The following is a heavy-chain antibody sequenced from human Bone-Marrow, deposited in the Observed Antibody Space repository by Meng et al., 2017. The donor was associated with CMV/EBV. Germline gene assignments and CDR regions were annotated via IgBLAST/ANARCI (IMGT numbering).Heavy chain of an antibody. CDR1: GFTFSSYW. D-gene: IGHD4-17*01. V-gene: IGHV3-23*01. CDR2: ISGSGGST. CDR3: VKGVTVTTLDY. Sequence: GGSLRLSCAASGFTFSSYWMHWVRQAPGKGLEWVSHISGSGGSTYYADSVKGRFTISRDNSKNTLYLQMNSLRAEDTALYFCVKGVTVTTLDYWGRGTLVTVSS. J-gene: IGHJ4*02.